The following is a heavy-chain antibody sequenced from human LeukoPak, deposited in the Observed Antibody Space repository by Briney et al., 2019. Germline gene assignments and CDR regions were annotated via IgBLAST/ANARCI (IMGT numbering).Heavy chain of an antibody. V-gene: IGHV3-7*01. CDR2: IKQDGSEK. J-gene: IGHJ5*02. CDR1: GFTFSSYW. CDR3: AREWRSSSGGWFDP. Sequence: GGSLRLSCAASGFTFSSYWMSWVRQAPGKGLEWVANIKQDGSEKYYVDSVKGRFTISRDNAKNSLYLQMNSLRAEDTAVYYCAREWRSSSGGWFDPWGQGTLVTVSS. D-gene: IGHD6-6*01.